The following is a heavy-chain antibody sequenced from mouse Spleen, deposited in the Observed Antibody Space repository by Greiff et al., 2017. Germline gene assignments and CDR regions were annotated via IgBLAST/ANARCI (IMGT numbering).Heavy chain of an antibody. CDR2: INYDGSST. D-gene: IGHD1-1*01. V-gene: IGHV5-16*01. J-gene: IGHJ2*01. Sequence: EVKLMESEGGLVQPGSSMKLSCTASGFTFSDYYMAWVRQVPEKGLEWVANINYDGSSTYYLDSLKSRFIISRDNAKNILYLQMSSLKSEDTATYYCAREGSTTPFDYWGQGTTLTVSS. CDR3: AREGSTTPFDY. CDR1: GFTFSDYY.